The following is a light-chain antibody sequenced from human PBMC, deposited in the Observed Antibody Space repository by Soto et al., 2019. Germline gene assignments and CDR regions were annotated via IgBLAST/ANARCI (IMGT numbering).Light chain of an antibody. V-gene: IGKV3-20*01. Sequence: EVVLTHSPGTLSLCPWEIVTLSCRASQSVASSYLAWYQQKPGRAPRLLFYSASSRANGIPDRFSGSGSGTDFTLTISRLEPEDFAVYYRHHFSSLPETFGQGTKVDNK. J-gene: IGKJ1*01. CDR3: HHFSSLPET. CDR1: QSVASSY. CDR2: SAS.